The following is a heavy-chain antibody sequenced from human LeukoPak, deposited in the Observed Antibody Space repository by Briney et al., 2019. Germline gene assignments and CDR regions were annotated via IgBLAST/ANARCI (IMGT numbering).Heavy chain of an antibody. CDR1: GLTFGDAW. D-gene: IGHD6-6*01. CDR3: ARGPRRGSSSSHYMDV. CDR2: INHSGST. J-gene: IGHJ6*03. Sequence: PGGSRTLSCAASGLTFGDAWMTWVRQPPGKGLEWIGEINHSGSTNYNPSLKSRVTISVDTSKNQFSLKLSSVTAADTAVYYCARGPRRGSSSSHYMDVWGKGTTVTVSS. V-gene: IGHV4-34*01.